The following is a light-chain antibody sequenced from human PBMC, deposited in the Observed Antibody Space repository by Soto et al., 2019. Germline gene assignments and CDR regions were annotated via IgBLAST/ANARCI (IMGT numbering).Light chain of an antibody. CDR1: QSIKNW. Sequence: DIQMTQSPSTLSASVGDRVTITCRASQSIKNWLAWYQQKPGEAPKLLIYKASTLESGVPSRFSGSGSGTEFTLTISSLEPEDFGVYYCQQRNNWPLTFGGGTKVEI. CDR3: QQRNNWPLT. J-gene: IGKJ4*01. CDR2: KAS. V-gene: IGKV1-5*03.